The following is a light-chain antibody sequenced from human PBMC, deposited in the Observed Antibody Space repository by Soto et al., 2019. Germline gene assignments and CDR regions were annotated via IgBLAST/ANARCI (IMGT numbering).Light chain of an antibody. CDR3: CSYAASYTLV. J-gene: IGLJ2*01. CDR1: SSNVGGYNY. CDR2: DAS. V-gene: IGLV2-11*01. Sequence: QSALTQPRSVSASPGQSVTISCTGTSSNVGGYNYVSWYQQNPGKAPKLMIYDASKRPPGVPDRFSGSKSGNAASLTISGLQAEDEADYYCCSYAASYTLVFGGGPKLTVL.